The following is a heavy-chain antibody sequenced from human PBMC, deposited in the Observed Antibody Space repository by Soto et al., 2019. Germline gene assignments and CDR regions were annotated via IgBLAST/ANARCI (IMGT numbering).Heavy chain of an antibody. D-gene: IGHD3-22*01. CDR2: IIPIFGTA. CDR3: ARVYDSSGYYLQYFQH. V-gene: IGHV1-69*13. Sequence: SVKVSCKASGGTFSSYAISWVRQAPGQGLEWMGGIIPIFGTANYAQKFQGRVTITADGSTSTAYMELSSLRSEDTAVYYCARVYDSSGYYLQYFQHWGQGTLVTVSS. CDR1: GGTFSSYA. J-gene: IGHJ1*01.